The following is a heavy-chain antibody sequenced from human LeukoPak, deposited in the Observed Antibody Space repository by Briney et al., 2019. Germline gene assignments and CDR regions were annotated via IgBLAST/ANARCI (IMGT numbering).Heavy chain of an antibody. V-gene: IGHV3-30*02. CDR3: ARDSDTFGALDY. CDR2: IWYDGSNK. Sequence: GGSLRLSCAASGFTFSSYGMQWVRQAPGKGLEWVALIWYDGSNKYYADSVKGRFTISRDSSKNTMYLHMNSLRLEDTAVYYCARDSDTFGALDYWGQGTLVTVSS. J-gene: IGHJ4*02. CDR1: GFTFSSYG. D-gene: IGHD3-10*01.